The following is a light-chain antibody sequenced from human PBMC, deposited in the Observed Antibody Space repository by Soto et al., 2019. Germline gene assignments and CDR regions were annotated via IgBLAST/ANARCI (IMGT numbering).Light chain of an antibody. CDR1: KTISSY. V-gene: IGKV1-39*01. CDR3: QQNYNTPLT. CDR2: AVS. J-gene: IGKJ3*01. Sequence: DIEMTQSPSSLSPSLGERVTFTARAVKTISSYLNWYHQKPGKAPKLLIYAVSNLQSGVPSRFSGSGSGTDFTLTISSLQPEDFATYYCQQNYNTPLTFGPGTKVDIK.